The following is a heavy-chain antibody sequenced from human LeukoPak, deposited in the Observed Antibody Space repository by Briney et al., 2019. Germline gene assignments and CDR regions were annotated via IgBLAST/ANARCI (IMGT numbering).Heavy chain of an antibody. J-gene: IGHJ4*02. Sequence: PGGSLRLSCAASGFTFSRYWMHWVRQAPGKGLVWVSRIKSDDSSTDYADSVKGRFTISRDNAKNTLYLQMNSLRAEDTAVYYCTTIRPDYWGQGTLVTVSS. CDR2: IKSDDSST. CDR3: TTIRPDY. V-gene: IGHV3-74*01. CDR1: GFTFSRYW. D-gene: IGHD5-12*01.